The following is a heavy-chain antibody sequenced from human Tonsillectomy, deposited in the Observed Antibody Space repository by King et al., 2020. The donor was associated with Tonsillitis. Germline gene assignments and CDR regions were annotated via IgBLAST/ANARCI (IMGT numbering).Heavy chain of an antibody. V-gene: IGHV3-30-3*01. CDR3: ARDLSRLYSSSWEGVFDY. J-gene: IGHJ4*02. CDR2: ISYDGSNK. CDR1: GFTFSSYA. D-gene: IGHD6-6*01. Sequence: VQLVESGGGVVQPGRSLRLSCAASGFTFSSYAMHWVRQAPGKGLEWVAVISYDGSNKYYADSVKGRFTISRDNSKNTLYLQMNSLRAEETAVYYCARDLSRLYSSSWEGVFDYWGQGTLVTVSS.